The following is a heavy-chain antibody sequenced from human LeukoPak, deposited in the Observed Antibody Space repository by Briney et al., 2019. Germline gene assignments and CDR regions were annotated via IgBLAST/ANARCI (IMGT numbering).Heavy chain of an antibody. CDR1: GGSISSYY. J-gene: IGHJ6*03. D-gene: IGHD6-13*01. CDR2: IYYSGST. Sequence: SETLSLTCTVSGGSISSYYLSWIRQPPGKGLEWIGYIYYSGSTNYNPSLKSRVTTSVDTSTNQFSLKLSSMTDADTTVYYCARSLLIAAAGTARTVKFCMDVWGKGTTVIVSS. V-gene: IGHV4-59*08. CDR3: ARSLLIAAAGTARTVKFCMDV.